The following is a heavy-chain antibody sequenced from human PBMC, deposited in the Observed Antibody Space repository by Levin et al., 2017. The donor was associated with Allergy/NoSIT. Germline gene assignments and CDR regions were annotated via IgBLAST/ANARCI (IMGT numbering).Heavy chain of an antibody. J-gene: IGHJ4*02. CDR1: GFTLSSYS. V-gene: IGHV3-48*04. CDR3: AREHSWSSDS. D-gene: IGHD2-8*02. CDR2: IRPNSDIR. Sequence: GGSLRLSCAASGFTLSSYSMNWVRQAPGKGLEWISYIRPNSDIRSYADSVKGRFTISRDNAKNSLYLQMNSLRAADTAVYYCAREHSWSSDSWGQGTLVTVSS.